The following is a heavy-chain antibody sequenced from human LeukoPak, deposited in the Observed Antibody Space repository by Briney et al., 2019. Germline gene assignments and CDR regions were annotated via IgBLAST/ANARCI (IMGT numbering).Heavy chain of an antibody. Sequence: GRSLGLSCGASGFTFSVYGMHWVRQAPGKGLEWVAVIWSDGSNEYFADSVKGRFTISRDNSKNTLYLQMNSLRAEDTAVYYCARASGPFDFWGQGTLVTVSS. CDR1: GFTFSVYG. V-gene: IGHV3-33*01. CDR2: IWSDGSNE. J-gene: IGHJ4*02. D-gene: IGHD3-10*01. CDR3: ARASGPFDF.